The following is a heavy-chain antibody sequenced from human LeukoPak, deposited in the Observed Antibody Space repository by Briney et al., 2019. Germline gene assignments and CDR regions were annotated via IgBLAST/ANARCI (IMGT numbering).Heavy chain of an antibody. V-gene: IGHV3-23*01. CDR2: ISGSGDST. CDR3: AKVGSSGWTLYYFDY. CDR1: GFTFSNYA. J-gene: IGHJ4*02. D-gene: IGHD6-19*01. Sequence: GGSLRLSCAASGFTFSNYAMSWVRQAPGKGLEWVSSISGSGDSTYYADSVKGRFTISRDNSKTTLYLQMNSLRAEDTAVYYCAKVGSSGWTLYYFDYWGQGTLVTVSS.